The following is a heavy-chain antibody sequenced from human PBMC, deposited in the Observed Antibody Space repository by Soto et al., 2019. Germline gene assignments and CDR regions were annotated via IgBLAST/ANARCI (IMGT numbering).Heavy chain of an antibody. Sequence: QVQLVQSRAEVKKPGASVKVSCKASGYTFTSYYMHWVRQAPGQGLEWMGIINPRGGSTSYAQEFQGRVTMTSYTSTSTVYMQLGSLTSVDTAVYHCARAAAASIFDSWGQGTLVTVSS. CDR1: GYTFTSYY. CDR2: INPRGGST. CDR3: ARAAAASIFDS. V-gene: IGHV1-46*01. J-gene: IGHJ4*02. D-gene: IGHD6-13*01.